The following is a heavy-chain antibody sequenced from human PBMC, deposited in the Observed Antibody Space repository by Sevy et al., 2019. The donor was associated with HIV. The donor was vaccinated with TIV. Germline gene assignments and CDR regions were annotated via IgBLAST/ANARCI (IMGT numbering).Heavy chain of an antibody. CDR2: INPNSGGT. CDR1: GYTFTGYY. J-gene: IGHJ4*02. Sequence: ASVKVSCKASGYTFTGYYMHWVRQAPGQGLEWMGWINPNSGGTNYAQKFQGRVTMTRDTSISTAYMELSRLRSDDTAVYYCVREDYYDSSGLDYWGQGTLVTVSS. V-gene: IGHV1-2*02. D-gene: IGHD3-22*01. CDR3: VREDYYDSSGLDY.